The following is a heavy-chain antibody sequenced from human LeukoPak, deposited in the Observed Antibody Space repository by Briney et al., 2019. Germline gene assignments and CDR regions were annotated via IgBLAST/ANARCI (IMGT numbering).Heavy chain of an antibody. Sequence: GSLRLSCAASGFTFSSYSMNWVRQAPGKGLEWVSSISSSSSYIYYADSVKGRFTISRDNAKNSLYLQMNSLRADDTAVYYCARDPNEGFDFWGQGTLVTVSS. CDR2: ISSSSSYI. CDR3: ARDPNEGFDF. D-gene: IGHD1-1*01. CDR1: GFTFSSYS. J-gene: IGHJ4*02. V-gene: IGHV3-21*01.